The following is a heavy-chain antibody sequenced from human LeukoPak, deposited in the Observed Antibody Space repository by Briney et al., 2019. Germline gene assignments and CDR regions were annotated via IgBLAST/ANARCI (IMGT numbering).Heavy chain of an antibody. CDR1: GYSFTSYW. CDR2: IYPGDSDT. CDR3: ARRHWNDVFYFDY. D-gene: IGHD1-1*01. Sequence: GESLKISCKGSGYSFTSYWIGWVRQMPGKGLEWMVIIYPGDSDTRYSPSFQGQVTISADKSISTAYLQWSSLKASDIAMYYCARRHWNDVFYFDYWGQGTLVTVSS. V-gene: IGHV5-51*01. J-gene: IGHJ4*02.